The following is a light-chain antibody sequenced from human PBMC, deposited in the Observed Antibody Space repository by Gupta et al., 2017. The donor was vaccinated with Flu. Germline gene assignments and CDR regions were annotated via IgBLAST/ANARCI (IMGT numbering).Light chain of an antibody. J-gene: IGKJ4*01. CDR2: AAS. Sequence: SLSASVGDTITLSCRASQSVSSYLKWYQQKPGRAPRLLIYAASSLQSGVPSRFSGSGSVTDFTLTISSLQPEDFATYYCQQTYTDPPSLTFGGGTKVEI. CDR3: QQTYTDPPSLT. CDR1: QSVSSY. V-gene: IGKV1-39*01.